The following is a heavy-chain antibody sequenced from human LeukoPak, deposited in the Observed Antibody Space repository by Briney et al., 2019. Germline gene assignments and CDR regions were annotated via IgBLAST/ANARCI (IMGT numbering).Heavy chain of an antibody. D-gene: IGHD3-22*01. J-gene: IGHJ1*01. V-gene: IGHV1-69*05. CDR1: GGTFSSYA. CDR2: IIPIFGTA. CDR3: ARDSDYYDSSGYYQRGEYFQH. Sequence: EASVKVSCKASGGTFSSYAISWVRQAPGQGLEWMGGIIPIFGTANYAQKFQGRVTITTDESTSTAYVELSSLRSEDTAMYYCARDSDYYDSSGYYQRGEYFQHWGQGTLVTVSS.